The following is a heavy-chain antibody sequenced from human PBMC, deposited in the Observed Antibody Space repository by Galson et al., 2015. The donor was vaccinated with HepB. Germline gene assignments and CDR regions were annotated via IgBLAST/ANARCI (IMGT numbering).Heavy chain of an antibody. J-gene: IGHJ6*02. D-gene: IGHD3-3*01. Sequence: SLRLSCAASGFTFSNYALSWVRQAPGKGLEWVSSIRGSGSRTYYADSVKGRFTISRDNSKNTLYLQMHSLRAEDTAVYYCAKGGDDIRFLEWLLDRNGMDVWGQGTTVTVSS. CDR1: GFTFSNYA. CDR3: AKGGDDIRFLEWLLDRNGMDV. V-gene: IGHV3-23*01. CDR2: IRGSGSRT.